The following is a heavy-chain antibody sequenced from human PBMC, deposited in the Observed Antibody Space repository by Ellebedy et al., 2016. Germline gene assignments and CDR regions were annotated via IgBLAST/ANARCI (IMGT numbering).Heavy chain of an antibody. J-gene: IGHJ4*02. CDR2: ISPGSDIT. CDR3: RQGHYADL. D-gene: IGHD4-17*01. CDR1: GFTFSNFF. Sequence: GGSLRLSXAASGFTFSNFFMTWVRQAPGKGLEWVSTISPGSDITRLADSVKGRFTISRDNFKNSVYLRMNSLRVEDTAVYYCRQGHYADLWGQGTLVTVSS. V-gene: IGHV3-23*01.